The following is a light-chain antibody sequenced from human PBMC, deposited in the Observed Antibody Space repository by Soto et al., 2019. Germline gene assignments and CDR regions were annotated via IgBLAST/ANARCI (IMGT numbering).Light chain of an antibody. CDR1: QGINSW. CDR2: SAS. V-gene: IGKV1-12*01. CDR3: QQLSRYPLT. Sequence: DIQMTHSPSSVSASVGDRVSITCRASQGINSWLAWYQQKPGKAPDLLIYSASTLQSGVPSRFSGSGSETEFSLTIRALQPEDFATYYCQQLSRYPLTFGRGTKVDNK. J-gene: IGKJ4*01.